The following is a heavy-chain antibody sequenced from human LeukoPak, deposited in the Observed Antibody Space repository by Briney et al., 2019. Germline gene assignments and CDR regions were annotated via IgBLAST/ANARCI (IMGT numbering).Heavy chain of an antibody. D-gene: IGHD3-10*01. CDR3: ARGTRITMVRGTLAFDY. CDR1: GGSISSGGYY. V-gene: IGHV4-61*08. J-gene: IGHJ4*02. Sequence: PSQTLSLTCAVSGGSISSGGYYWSWIRQPPGKGLEWIGYIYYSGSTNYNPSLKSRVTISVDTSKNQFSLKLSSVTAADTAVYYCARGTRITMVRGTLAFDYWGQGTLVTVSS. CDR2: IYYSGST.